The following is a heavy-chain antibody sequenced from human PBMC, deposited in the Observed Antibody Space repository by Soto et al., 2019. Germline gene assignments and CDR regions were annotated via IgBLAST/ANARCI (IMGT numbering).Heavy chain of an antibody. Sequence: EVQLLESGGGLEQPGGSLRLSCIGSGLTFRNYPMSWVRQVPGKGLEWVAGISGSGGTTYYADSVKGRFTISRDNSKDTMFLEINSLRVEDTALYYGVKISQSRPDVVNYVFDIWGQGTTVTVSS. CDR1: GLTFRNYP. J-gene: IGHJ3*02. V-gene: IGHV3-23*01. D-gene: IGHD2-15*01. CDR2: ISGSGGTT. CDR3: VKISQSRPDVVNYVFDI.